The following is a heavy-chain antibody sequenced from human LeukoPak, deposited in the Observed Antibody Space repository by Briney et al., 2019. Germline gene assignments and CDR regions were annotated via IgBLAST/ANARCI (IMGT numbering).Heavy chain of an antibody. CDR1: GYTLTELS. V-gene: IGHV1-24*01. J-gene: IGHJ6*02. CDR3: ARDGGSGSYYYYGMDV. CDR2: FDPEDGET. Sequence: ASVKVSCKVSGYTLTELSMHWVRQAPGKGLEWMGGFDPEDGETIYAQKFQGRVTMTEDTSTDTAYMELSSLRSEDTAVYYCARDGGSGSYYYYGMDVWGQGTTVTVSS. D-gene: IGHD3-10*01.